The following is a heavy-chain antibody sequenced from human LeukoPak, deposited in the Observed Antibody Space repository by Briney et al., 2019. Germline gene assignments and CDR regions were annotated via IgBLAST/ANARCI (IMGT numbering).Heavy chain of an antibody. D-gene: IGHD6-19*01. CDR3: ARGGIAVAGLISDFDN. CDR2: IYPGDSDT. J-gene: IGHJ4*02. CDR1: GYSFTSYW. Sequence: GESLKISCKGSGYSFTSYWIGWVRQMLGKGLEWMGIIYPGDSDTRYSPSFQGQVTISADKSISTAYLQWSSLKASDTAMYYCARGGIAVAGLISDFDNWGQGTLVTVSP. V-gene: IGHV5-51*01.